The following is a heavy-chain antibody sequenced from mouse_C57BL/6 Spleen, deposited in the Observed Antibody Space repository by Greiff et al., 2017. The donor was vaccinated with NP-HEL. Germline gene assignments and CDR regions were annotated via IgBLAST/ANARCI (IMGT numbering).Heavy chain of an antibody. CDR3: ARTSGTGYYFAY. J-gene: IGHJ2*01. Sequence: ETIKVCGPGILQPSQTLSLTCSFSGFSLSTFGMGVGWIRQPSGKGLEWLAHIWWDDDKYYNPALKSRLTISKDASKNQVLLRIANVDTADTATYYCARTSGTGYYFAYWGQGTTLTVSS. V-gene: IGHV8-8*01. CDR2: IWWDDDK. CDR1: GFSLSTFGMG. D-gene: IGHD4-1*01.